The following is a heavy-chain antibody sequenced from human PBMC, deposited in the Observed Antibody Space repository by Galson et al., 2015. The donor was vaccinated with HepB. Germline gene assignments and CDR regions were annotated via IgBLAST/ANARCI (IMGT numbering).Heavy chain of an antibody. V-gene: IGHV3-30-3*01. CDR2: ISYDGSNK. CDR1: GFTFSSYA. J-gene: IGHJ4*02. D-gene: IGHD2-15*01. Sequence: LRLSCAASGFTFSSYAMHWVRQAPGKGLEWVAVISYDGSNKYYADSVKGRFTISRDNSKNTLYLQMNSLRAEDTAVYYCARDGGDIVVVVAATIAYFDYWGQGTLVTVSS. CDR3: ARDGGDIVVVVAATIAYFDY.